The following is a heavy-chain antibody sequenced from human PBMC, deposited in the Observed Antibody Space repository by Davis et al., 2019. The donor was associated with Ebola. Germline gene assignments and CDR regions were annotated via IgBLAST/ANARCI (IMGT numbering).Heavy chain of an antibody. Sequence: GESLKISCAASGFTFSSYSMNWVRQAPGKGLEWVSYISSSSSTIYYADSVKGRFTISRDNAKNSLYLQMNSLRAEDTAVYYCARDPDYGDLYYYYGMDVWGKGTTVTVSS. CDR3: ARDPDYGDLYYYYGMDV. CDR2: ISSSSSTI. CDR1: GFTFSSYS. D-gene: IGHD4-17*01. J-gene: IGHJ6*04. V-gene: IGHV3-48*04.